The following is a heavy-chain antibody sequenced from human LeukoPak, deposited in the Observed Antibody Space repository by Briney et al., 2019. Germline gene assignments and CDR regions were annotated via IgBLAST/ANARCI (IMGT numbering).Heavy chain of an antibody. Sequence: GGSLRLSCAASGFTFSNYWMSWVRQAPGKGLEWVANIKEDGSEKYYVDSVKGRFTISRDNARNSPYLQMNSLRAEDTAVYYCASGRQLGYWGQGTLVAVSS. D-gene: IGHD6-13*01. CDR2: IKEDGSEK. CDR3: ASGRQLGY. CDR1: GFTFSNYW. J-gene: IGHJ4*02. V-gene: IGHV3-7*01.